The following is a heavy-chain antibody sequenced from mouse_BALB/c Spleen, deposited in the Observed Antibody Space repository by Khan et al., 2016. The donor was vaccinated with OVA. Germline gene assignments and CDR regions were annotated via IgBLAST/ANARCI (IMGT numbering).Heavy chain of an antibody. V-gene: IGHV2-6*02. CDR1: GFSLTTYG. Sequence: QVQLKESGPGLVAPSQSLSITCTVSGFSLTTYGVHWVRQPPGKGLEWLVVIWSDGITTYNSALNSRMSISKDNSKSQVFLKMNRLRTDDTAMYDCARGGFYAMDYWGQGTSVTVSA. CDR2: IWSDGIT. CDR3: ARGGFYAMDY. J-gene: IGHJ4*01.